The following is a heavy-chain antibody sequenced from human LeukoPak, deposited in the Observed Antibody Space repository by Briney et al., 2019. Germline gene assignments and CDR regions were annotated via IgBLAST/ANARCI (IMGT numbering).Heavy chain of an antibody. V-gene: IGHV3-15*07. Sequence: GGPLRLSCAASGFTFSDAWMNWIRQAPGKGLEWVGRIKSKTDGWTTDYAAPVRGRLTISRDDSKNALYLQMSSLKTGDAAVYYCASGRHLWAEGTLVTVSS. CDR1: GFTFSDAW. CDR3: ASGRHL. CDR2: IKSKTDGWTT. J-gene: IGHJ5*02.